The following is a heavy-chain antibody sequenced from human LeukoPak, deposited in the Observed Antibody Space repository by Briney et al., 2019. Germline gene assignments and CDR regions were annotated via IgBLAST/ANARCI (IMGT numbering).Heavy chain of an antibody. Sequence: PGGSLRLSCAASGFTFSSYGMHWVRQAPGKGLEWVAVISYDGSNKYYADSVKGRFTISRDNSKNTLFLEMNSLRVEDTAVYYCASKAAAFYFDYWGQGTLVTVSS. V-gene: IGHV3-30*03. CDR2: ISYDGSNK. CDR3: ASKAAAFYFDY. D-gene: IGHD2-2*01. J-gene: IGHJ4*02. CDR1: GFTFSSYG.